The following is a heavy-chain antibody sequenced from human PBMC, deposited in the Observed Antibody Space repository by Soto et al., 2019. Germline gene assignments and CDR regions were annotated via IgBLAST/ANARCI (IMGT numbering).Heavy chain of an antibody. CDR2: TYYRSKWYN. CDR1: GDSVSSNSAA. CDR3: AREGPDVVVVPASPRRDYGRDV. Sequence: SQTLSLTCAISGDSVSSNSAAWNWIRQSPSRGLEWLGRTYYRSKWYNDYAVSVKSRIAINPDTSKNKFSLQLNSVTPEYAAVNYCAREGPDVVVVPASPRRDYGRDVWGQGTTGTVSS. V-gene: IGHV6-1*01. D-gene: IGHD2-2*01. J-gene: IGHJ6*02.